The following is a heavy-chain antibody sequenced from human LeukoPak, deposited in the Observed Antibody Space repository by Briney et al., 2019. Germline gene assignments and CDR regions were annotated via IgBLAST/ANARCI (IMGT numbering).Heavy chain of an antibody. V-gene: IGHV1-2*02. CDR3: ARVRIGQQLDKYYYYAMDV. CDR1: GYTFTDYY. CDR2: INPNSGGT. J-gene: IGHJ6*02. D-gene: IGHD6-13*01. Sequence: ASVKVSCKASGYTFTDYYMHWVRQAPGQGLEWMGWINPNSGGTNYAQKSQGRVTMTKDTSISTAYMEVSRLRSDDTAVYYCARVRIGQQLDKYYYYAMDVWGQGTTVTVSS.